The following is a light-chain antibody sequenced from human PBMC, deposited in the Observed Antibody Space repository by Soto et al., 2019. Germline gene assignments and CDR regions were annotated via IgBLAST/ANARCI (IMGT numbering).Light chain of an antibody. V-gene: IGKV3-15*01. CDR2: GAS. J-gene: IGKJ2*01. CDR3: QQYNNWPYT. CDR1: QSVSSN. Sequence: EIVMTQSPATLSVSPGERATLSCRASQSVSSNLAWYQQKPGQAPRLLIYGASTRATGIPARFSSSGSGTEFTLTISSLQSEDFAVYYCQQYNNWPYTFGQGTKLEIK.